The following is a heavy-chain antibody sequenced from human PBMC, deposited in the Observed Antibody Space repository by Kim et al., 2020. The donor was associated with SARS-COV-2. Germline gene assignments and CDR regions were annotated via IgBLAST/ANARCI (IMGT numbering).Heavy chain of an antibody. CDR2: IKQDGSET. V-gene: IGHV3-7*01. Sequence: GGSLRLSCSVSGFPFDNYWVTWVRQGPGKGLEWVASIKQDGSETYYVDSVRDRFTISRDKAKNSLHLQMNSLRAEDKAVYYCARVRARRGYDIVACHNNPGPVDMWGRGTMVTVSS. J-gene: IGHJ3*02. CDR1: GFPFDNYW. CDR3: ARVRARRGYDIVACHNNPGPVDM. D-gene: IGHD3-9*01.